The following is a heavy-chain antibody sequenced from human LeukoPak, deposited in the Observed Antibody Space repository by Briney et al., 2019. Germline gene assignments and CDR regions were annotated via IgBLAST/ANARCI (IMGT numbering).Heavy chain of an antibody. Sequence: ASVKVCCKISGYTLTEVSMHWVRQAPGKGLEWMGGFDPADGKPIYAQKFQGRVTMSEDTSTDTAYMDLSSLRSEDTAVYYCATEVVGYGDVHYFDSWGQGTLVTVSS. CDR3: ATEVVGYGDVHYFDS. D-gene: IGHD4-17*01. CDR2: FDPADGKP. V-gene: IGHV1-24*01. CDR1: GYTLTEVS. J-gene: IGHJ4*02.